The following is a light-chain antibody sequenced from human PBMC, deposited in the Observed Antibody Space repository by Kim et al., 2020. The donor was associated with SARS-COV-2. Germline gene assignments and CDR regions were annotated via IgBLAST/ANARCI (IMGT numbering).Light chain of an antibody. Sequence: SSELTQDPAVSVALGQTVRITCQGDSLRSYYASWYQQKPGQAPVLVIYGKNNRPSGIPDRFSGSSSGNTASLTITGAQAEDEADYYCNSRDSSVNHLRVV. CDR3: NSRDSSVNHLRVV. CDR1: SLRSYY. CDR2: GKN. J-gene: IGLJ2*01. V-gene: IGLV3-19*01.